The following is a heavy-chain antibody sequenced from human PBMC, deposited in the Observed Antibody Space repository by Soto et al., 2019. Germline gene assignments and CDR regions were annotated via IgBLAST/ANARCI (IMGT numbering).Heavy chain of an antibody. CDR2: IKQDGSEK. Sequence: GGSLRLSCAASGFTFSSYWMSWVRQAPGKGLEWVANIKQDGSEKYYVDSVKGRFTISRDNAKNSLYLQMNSLRAEDTAVYYCAREHRINDIAAAGKGHWGYWGQGTLVTVSS. CDR1: GFTFSSYW. V-gene: IGHV3-7*01. CDR3: AREHRINDIAAAGKGHWGY. D-gene: IGHD6-13*01. J-gene: IGHJ4*02.